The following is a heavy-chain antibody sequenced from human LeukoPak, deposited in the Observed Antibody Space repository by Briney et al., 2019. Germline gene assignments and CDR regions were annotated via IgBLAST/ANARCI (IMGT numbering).Heavy chain of an antibody. CDR2: IFHTGAT. CDR1: AYSINSDYS. CDR3: ARVRQKGTIWFDP. D-gene: IGHD4/OR15-4a*01. J-gene: IGHJ5*02. Sequence: SETLSLTCTVSAYSINSDYSWGWIRQPPGKGLEWIGNIFHTGATYYNPSLKSRVTISVDTSKSQFSLRLSSVTATDTAVYFCARVRQKGTIWFDPWGQETLVTVSS. V-gene: IGHV4-38-2*02.